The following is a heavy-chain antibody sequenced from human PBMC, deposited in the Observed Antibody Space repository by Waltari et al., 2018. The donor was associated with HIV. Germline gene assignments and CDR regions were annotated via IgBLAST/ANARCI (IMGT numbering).Heavy chain of an antibody. CDR3: ARDDYGRTSGWVFDI. V-gene: IGHV4-38-2*02. D-gene: IGHD3-10*01. Sequence: QVQLQESVPGLGKPSETLSLTCAVSGYSISSGYYWGRIRQPPGKGLEWIGSIYHSGGTYYNPSLKSRVTISVDTSKNQFSLKLSSVTAADTAVYYCARDDYGRTSGWVFDIWGQGTMVTVSS. CDR1: GYSISSGYY. CDR2: IYHSGGT. J-gene: IGHJ3*02.